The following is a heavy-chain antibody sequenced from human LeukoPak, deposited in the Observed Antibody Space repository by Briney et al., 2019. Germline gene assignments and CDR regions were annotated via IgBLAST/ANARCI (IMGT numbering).Heavy chain of an antibody. D-gene: IGHD6-19*01. CDR3: AKDVTYSSGWYYFDY. V-gene: IGHV3-23*01. Sequence: GGSLRLSCAASGFTFSSYAMSWVRQAPGKGLVWVSAISGSGGSTYYADSVKGRFTISRDNSKNTLYLQMNSLRAEDTAVYYCAKDVTYSSGWYYFDYWGQGTLVTVSS. CDR1: GFTFSSYA. CDR2: ISGSGGST. J-gene: IGHJ4*02.